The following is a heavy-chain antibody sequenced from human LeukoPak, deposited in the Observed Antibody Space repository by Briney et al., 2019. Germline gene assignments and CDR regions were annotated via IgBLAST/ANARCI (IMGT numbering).Heavy chain of an antibody. J-gene: IGHJ4*02. CDR3: ARDVSVAYFDY. CDR2: ISYDGNNK. CDR1: EFTFSSYA. Sequence: GGSLRLSCVASEFTFSSYAMHWVRQAPGKGLEWVAIISYDGNNKYSADSVKGRFTISRDNSKNTLYLQMNSLRVEDTAVYYCARDVSVAYFDYWGQGTLVTVSS. D-gene: IGHD2-21*01. V-gene: IGHV3-30*04.